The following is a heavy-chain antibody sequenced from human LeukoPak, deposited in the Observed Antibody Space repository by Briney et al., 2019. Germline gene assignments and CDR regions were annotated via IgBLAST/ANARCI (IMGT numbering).Heavy chain of an antibody. V-gene: IGHV4-59*01. Sequence: SETLSLTCTVSGGPISTYSRNWIRQPPGRGLEWLGYIKTSGSTNYNPSLKSRLTMSVDSSKSHFSLRLRSVTAADTAVYYCARTSGYWRADFDFWGQGALVIVSS. CDR2: IKTSGST. D-gene: IGHD5-12*01. CDR3: ARTSGYWRADFDF. J-gene: IGHJ4*02. CDR1: GGPISTYS.